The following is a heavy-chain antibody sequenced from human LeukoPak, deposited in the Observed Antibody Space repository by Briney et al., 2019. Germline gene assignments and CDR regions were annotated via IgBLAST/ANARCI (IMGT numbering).Heavy chain of an antibody. CDR1: GFTFSSYA. V-gene: IGHV3-23*01. J-gene: IGHJ4*02. CDR3: AKDGGWYCSSTSCYGFDY. Sequence: GGSLRLSCAASGFTFSSYAMSWVRQAPGKGLEWISAISGSGGSTYYADSVKGRFTISRDNSKNTLYLQINSLRAEDTAVYYCAKDGGWYCSSTSCYGFDYWGQGTLVTVSS. CDR2: ISGSGGST. D-gene: IGHD2-2*01.